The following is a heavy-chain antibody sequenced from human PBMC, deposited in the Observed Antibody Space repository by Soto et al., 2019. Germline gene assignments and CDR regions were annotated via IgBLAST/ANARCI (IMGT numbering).Heavy chain of an antibody. V-gene: IGHV3-74*01. CDR3: ARDNWGSLEY. J-gene: IGHJ4*02. Sequence: GGSLGLSCAASGFTFSTFWMPWVRQVPGKGLLWVSHMNTDGNVINYADSVKGRFTISRDNAKNTLYLQMNSLSAEDTAVYYCARDNWGSLEYWGQGTLVTVSS. CDR2: MNTDGNVI. CDR1: GFTFSTFW. D-gene: IGHD7-27*01.